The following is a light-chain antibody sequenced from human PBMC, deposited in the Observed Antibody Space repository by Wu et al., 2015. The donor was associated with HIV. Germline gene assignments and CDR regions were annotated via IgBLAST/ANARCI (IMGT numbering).Light chain of an antibody. J-gene: IGKJ2*01. CDR2: GAS. CDR1: QNVRNNF. Sequence: EIVLTQSPATLSLSPGERATLSCRASQNVRNNFLAWFQQKPGQAPRLLIYGASSRATDIPDRFSGTASGTDFTLTIDRLEPEDFAVYYCQQYGTSPRYTFGQGTRLEIK. CDR3: QQYGTSPRYT. V-gene: IGKV3-20*01.